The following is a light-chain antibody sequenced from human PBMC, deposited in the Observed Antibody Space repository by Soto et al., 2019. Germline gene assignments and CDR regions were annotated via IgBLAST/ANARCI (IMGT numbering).Light chain of an antibody. CDR3: QQYGSSPWP. J-gene: IGKJ1*01. CDR1: RTVSSSY. Sequence: ELVLTQTPGTLFLSPGQRGTLSCRTSRTVSSSYLAWYQHRPGQAPRLLIYGAYSRATGITDRFSGSGSGTDFTLNISRLEPEDSAVYYCQQYGSSPWPVGPGTKVDIK. V-gene: IGKV3-20*01. CDR2: GAY.